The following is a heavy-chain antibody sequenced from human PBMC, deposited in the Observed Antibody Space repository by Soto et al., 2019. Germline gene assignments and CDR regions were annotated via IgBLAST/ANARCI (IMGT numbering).Heavy chain of an antibody. J-gene: IGHJ6*02. D-gene: IGHD1-26*01. V-gene: IGHV4-39*01. CDR3: ARHGRGGIVHYYGMDV. CDR1: GGSISSSSYY. Sequence: SETLSLTCTVSGGSISSSSYYWGWIRQPPGKGLEWIGSIYYSGSTYYNPSLKSRVTISVDTSKNQFSLKLSSVTAADTAVYYCARHGRGGIVHYYGMDVWGQGTTVTVSS. CDR2: IYYSGST.